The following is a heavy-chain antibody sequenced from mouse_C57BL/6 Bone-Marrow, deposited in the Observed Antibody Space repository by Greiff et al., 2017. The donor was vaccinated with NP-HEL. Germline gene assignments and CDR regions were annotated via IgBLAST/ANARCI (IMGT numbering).Heavy chain of an antibody. D-gene: IGHD1-1*01. V-gene: IGHV1-64*01. CDR2: IHPNSGST. CDR3: ARRGVITTVVATPYAMDY. Sequence: VQLQQPGAELVKPGASVKLSCKASGYTFTSYWVHWVKQRPGQGLEWIGMIHPNSGSTNYNEKFKSKATLTVDKSSSTAYMQLSSLTSEDSAVYYCARRGVITTVVATPYAMDYWGQGTSVTVSS. J-gene: IGHJ4*01. CDR1: GYTFTSYW.